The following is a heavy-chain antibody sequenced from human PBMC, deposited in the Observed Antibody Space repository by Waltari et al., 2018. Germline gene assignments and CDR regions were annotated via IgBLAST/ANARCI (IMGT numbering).Heavy chain of an antibody. CDR3: SVSGAYTMIEDQPALFDY. Sequence: QVQLQESGPGLVKPSETLSLTCAVSGYSISSGYYWGWIRQPPGKGLEWLGSIYHSGRNCYNPALNSRFTISVHTSKNKFSLKLSSVTAADTAVYYCSVSGAYTMIEDQPALFDYWCQGTLVTVSS. CDR1: GYSISSGYY. CDR2: IYHSGRN. J-gene: IGHJ4*02. D-gene: IGHD3-22*01. V-gene: IGHV4-38-2*01.